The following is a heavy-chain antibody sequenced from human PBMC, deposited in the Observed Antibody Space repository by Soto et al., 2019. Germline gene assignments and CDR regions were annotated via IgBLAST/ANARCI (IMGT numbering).Heavy chain of an antibody. V-gene: IGHV3-48*03. CDR2: ISGIGGSK. CDR1: GFSFSSYE. D-gene: IGHD3-10*01. Sequence: EVQLVESGGGLVQPGGSLRLSCAASGFSFSSYEMNWVRQAPGKGLEWVSYISGIGGSKYYADSVKGRFTISRDNGRDSLYLQMDNLRAEDTDVYYCAREGRDDYFDYWGQGTLVTVSS. J-gene: IGHJ4*02. CDR3: AREGRDDYFDY.